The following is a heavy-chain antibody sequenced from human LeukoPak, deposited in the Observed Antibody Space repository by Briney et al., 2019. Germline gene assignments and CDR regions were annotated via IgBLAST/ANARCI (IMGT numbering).Heavy chain of an antibody. CDR1: GFSLSGHT. J-gene: IGHJ4*02. V-gene: IGHV3-23*01. CDR2: TSSSDAGT. Sequence: GGSLRLSCAASGFSLSGHTMSWVRQAPGKGLEWVSATSSSDAGTYYADSVRGRLTISRDNSKNTLYLQMNSLRAEDAAVYYCARAPVTSCRGAYCYPFDYWGQGTLVTVSS. CDR3: ARAPVTSCRGAYCYPFDY. D-gene: IGHD2-21*01.